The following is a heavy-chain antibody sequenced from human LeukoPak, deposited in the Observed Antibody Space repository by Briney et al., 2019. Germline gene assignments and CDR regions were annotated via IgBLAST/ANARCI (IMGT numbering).Heavy chain of an antibody. CDR2: IIPRFTP. V-gene: IGHV1-69*05. D-gene: IGHD6-19*01. Sequence: ASVKVSCKASGGTFSNNAISWVRQAPGQGLEWMGGIIPRFTPNYAQHFQGRVTMTRNTSISTAYMELSSLRSEDTAVYYCARGDGLVPDYWGQGTLVTVSS. CDR1: GGTFSNNA. CDR3: ARGDGLVPDY. J-gene: IGHJ4*02.